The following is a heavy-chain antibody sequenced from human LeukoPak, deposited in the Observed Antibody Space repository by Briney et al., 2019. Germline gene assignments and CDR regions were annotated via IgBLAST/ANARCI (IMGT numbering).Heavy chain of an antibody. V-gene: IGHV4-39*01. J-gene: IGHJ4*02. CDR2: IYYSGST. D-gene: IGHD3-9*01. CDR3: ARRQSYDILT. CDR1: GGSISSSSYY. Sequence: TSETLSLTCTVSGGSISSSSYYWGWIRQPPGKGLEWIGSIYYSGSTYYNPSLKSRVTISVDTSKNQFSLKLSSVTAADTAVYYCARRQSYDILTWGQGTLVTVSS.